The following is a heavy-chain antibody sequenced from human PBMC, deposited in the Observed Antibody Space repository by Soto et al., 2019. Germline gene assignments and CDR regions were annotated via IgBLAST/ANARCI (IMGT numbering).Heavy chain of an antibody. V-gene: IGHV3-30-3*01. Sequence: GGSLRLSCAASGFTFSSYAMHWVRQAPGKGLEWVAVISYDGSNKYYADSVNGRFTISRDNSKNTLYLQMNSLRAEDTAVYYCARVRHSSGWYNYYGMDVWGQGTTVTVSS. CDR2: ISYDGSNK. CDR1: GFTFSSYA. D-gene: IGHD6-19*01. CDR3: ARVRHSSGWYNYYGMDV. J-gene: IGHJ6*02.